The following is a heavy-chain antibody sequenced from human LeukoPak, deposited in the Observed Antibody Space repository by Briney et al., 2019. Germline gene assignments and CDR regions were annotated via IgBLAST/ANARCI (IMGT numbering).Heavy chain of an antibody. CDR1: GGSISSYY. J-gene: IGHJ4*02. Sequence: SSETLSLTCTVSGGSISSYYWSWIRQPPGKGLEWIGYIYYSGSTNYNPSLKSRVTISVDTSKNQISLKLTSVTAADTAVYYCARAGSLVTPPPLWGQGTLVTVSS. CDR3: ARAGSLVTPPPL. V-gene: IGHV4-59*01. CDR2: IYYSGST. D-gene: IGHD3-10*01.